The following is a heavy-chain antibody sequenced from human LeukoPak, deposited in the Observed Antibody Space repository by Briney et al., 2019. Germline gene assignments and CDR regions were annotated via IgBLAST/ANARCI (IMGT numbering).Heavy chain of an antibody. CDR2: INHSGST. D-gene: IGHD4-17*01. J-gene: IGHJ5*02. V-gene: IGHV4-34*01. Sequence: SETLSLTCAVYGGSFSGYYWSWIRQPPGKGLEWIGEINHSGSTNYNPSLKSRVTISVDTSKNQFSLKLSSVTAADTAVYYCARGTTVTTFWFDPWGQGTLVTVSS. CDR3: ARGTTVTTFWFDP. CDR1: GGSFSGYY.